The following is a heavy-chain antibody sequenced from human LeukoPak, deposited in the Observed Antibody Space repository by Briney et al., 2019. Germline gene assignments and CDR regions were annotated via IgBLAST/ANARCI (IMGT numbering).Heavy chain of an antibody. CDR2: INDNSDNI. V-gene: IGHV3-48*04. CDR3: VRDYIWAFDI. CDR1: GFIFSSYS. Sequence: GGSLRLSCAASGFIFSSYSMNWVRQAPGKGLEWVSYINDNSDNILYADSVKGRFTISRDNAKNSVYLQMNSPRVEDTAVYYCVRDYIWAFDIWGQGTMVTVSS. D-gene: IGHD5-12*01. J-gene: IGHJ3*02.